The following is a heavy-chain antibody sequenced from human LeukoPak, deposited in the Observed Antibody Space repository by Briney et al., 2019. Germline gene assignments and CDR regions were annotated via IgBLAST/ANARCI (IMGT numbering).Heavy chain of an antibody. CDR1: GFTFDDYG. CDR2: INWNGGST. CDR3: ARAYYDILTGPGDFDY. J-gene: IGHJ4*02. Sequence: GGSLRLSCAASGFTFDDYGMSWVRQAPGKGLEWVSGINWNGGSTVYADSVKGRFTISRDNAKNSLYLQMNSLRAEDTALYYCARAYYDILTGPGDFDYWGQGTLVTVSS. V-gene: IGHV3-20*04. D-gene: IGHD3-9*01.